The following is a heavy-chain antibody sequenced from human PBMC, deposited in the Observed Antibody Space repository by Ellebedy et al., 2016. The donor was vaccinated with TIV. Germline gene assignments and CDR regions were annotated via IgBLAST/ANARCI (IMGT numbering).Heavy chain of an antibody. V-gene: IGHV1-2*02. CDR1: RSTFTAYY. Sequence: ASVKVSXKASRSTFTAYYMHWVRQAPGQGLEWMGWMNPNDGRRNYAQKFQGRVTMTRDTSIATAYMELTSLTSADTAVYYCARDRKETYVTQSGLYGMDVWGHGTTVVVSS. D-gene: IGHD1-14*01. CDR3: ARDRKETYVTQSGLYGMDV. J-gene: IGHJ6*02. CDR2: MNPNDGRR.